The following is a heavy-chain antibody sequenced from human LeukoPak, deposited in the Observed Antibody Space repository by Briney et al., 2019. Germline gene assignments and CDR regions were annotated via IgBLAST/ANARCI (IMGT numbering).Heavy chain of an antibody. CDR1: GFTFDDYG. Sequence: GGSLRLSCAASGFTFDDYGMSWVRQAPGKGLEWVSAISGSGGSTYYADSVKGRFTISRDNSKNTLYLQMNSLSAEDTAVYYCAKDSDYYYMDVWGKGTTVTVSS. CDR2: ISGSGGST. V-gene: IGHV3-23*01. J-gene: IGHJ6*03. CDR3: AKDSDYYYMDV.